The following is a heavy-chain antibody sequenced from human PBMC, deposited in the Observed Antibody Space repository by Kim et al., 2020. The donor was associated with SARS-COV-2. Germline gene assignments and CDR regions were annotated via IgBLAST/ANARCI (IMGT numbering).Heavy chain of an antibody. J-gene: IGHJ4*02. CDR3: ATHPSGGSTGY. Sequence: TYYADSVKGRFTISRDNSKNTLYLQMNSLRAEDTAVYYCATHPSGGSTGYWGQGTLVTVSS. CDR2: T. V-gene: IGHV3-23*01. D-gene: IGHD2-15*01.